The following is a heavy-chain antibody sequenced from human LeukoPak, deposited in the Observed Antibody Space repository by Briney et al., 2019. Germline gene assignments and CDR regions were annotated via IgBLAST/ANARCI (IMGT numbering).Heavy chain of an antibody. J-gene: IGHJ4*02. Sequence: GGSLRLSCEASGFTFSGYGMHWVRQAPGKGLEWLAFIRYDGITKTYGDSVKGRFTISRDNSDNMLNLQMNSLRPEDTAVYFCAKEAGMAFDYWGQGSLVTVSS. CDR3: AKEAGMAFDY. D-gene: IGHD6-19*01. CDR1: GFTFSGYG. CDR2: IRYDGITK. V-gene: IGHV3-30*02.